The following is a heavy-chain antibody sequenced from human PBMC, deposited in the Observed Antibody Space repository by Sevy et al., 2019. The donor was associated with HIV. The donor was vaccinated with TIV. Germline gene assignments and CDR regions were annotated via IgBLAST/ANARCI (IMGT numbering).Heavy chain of an antibody. D-gene: IGHD4-4*01. Sequence: GGSLRLSCIASGFSFSNFGMHWVRQAPGKGLEWVAISSYDGHKNYFGDSVKGRFTISRDNSKNTLYLQMNSMRGQDTDDYDCSKDLLQLTIKESAQDYYYGMDVWGQGTTVTVSS. CDR1: GFSFSNFG. CDR2: SSYDGHKN. J-gene: IGHJ6*02. CDR3: SKDLLQLTIKESAQDYYYGMDV. V-gene: IGHV3-30*18.